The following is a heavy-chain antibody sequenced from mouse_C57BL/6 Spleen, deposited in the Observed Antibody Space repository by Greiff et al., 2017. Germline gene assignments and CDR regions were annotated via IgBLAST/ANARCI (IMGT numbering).Heavy chain of an antibody. J-gene: IGHJ2*01. V-gene: IGHV5-4*01. CDR2: ISDGGSYT. Sequence: EVKLVESGGGLVKPGGSLKLSCAASGFTFSSYAMSWVRQTPEKRLEWVATISDGGSYTYYPDNVKGRFTISRDNAKNNLYLQMSHLKSEDTAMYYCARDVGYYFDYWGQGTTLTVSS. CDR1: GFTFSSYA. CDR3: ARDVGYYFDY.